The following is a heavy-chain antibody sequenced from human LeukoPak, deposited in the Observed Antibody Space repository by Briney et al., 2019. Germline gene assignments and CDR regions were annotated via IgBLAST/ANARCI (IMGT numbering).Heavy chain of an antibody. CDR3: ARGPSWGYDILSV. CDR1: GFTVSSNY. J-gene: IGHJ4*02. D-gene: IGHD3-9*01. Sequence: GGSLRLSCAASGFTVSSNYMSWLRQAPGKGLEWVSVIYSGGSTYYADSVKGRFTISRDNSKNTLYLQMNSLRAEDTAVYYCARGPSWGYDILSVWGQGTLVTVSS. CDR2: IYSGGST. V-gene: IGHV3-53*01.